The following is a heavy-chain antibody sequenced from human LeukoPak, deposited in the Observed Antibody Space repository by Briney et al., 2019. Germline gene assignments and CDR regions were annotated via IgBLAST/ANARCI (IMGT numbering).Heavy chain of an antibody. CDR1: GFTFSSYW. J-gene: IGHJ4*02. CDR3: AKDYYDSSGYYYGGYYFDY. V-gene: IGHV3-9*01. Sequence: PGGSLRLSCAASGFTFSSYWMSWVRQAPGKGLEWVSGISWNRGSIGYADSVKGRFTISRDNAKNSLYLQMNSLRAEDTALYYCAKDYYDSSGYYYGGYYFDYWGQGTLVTVSS. CDR2: ISWNRGSI. D-gene: IGHD3-22*01.